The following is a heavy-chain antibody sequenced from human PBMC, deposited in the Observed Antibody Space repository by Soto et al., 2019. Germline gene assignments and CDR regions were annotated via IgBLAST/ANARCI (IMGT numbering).Heavy chain of an antibody. CDR1: GFAFHTHA. V-gene: IGHV3-23*01. J-gene: IGHJ4*02. D-gene: IGHD2-8*02. Sequence: PGGSLRLSCAASGFAFHTHALSWVRRAPGKGLEWVSGISASGVTTYYADSVKGRFTISRDNSKNTVTLQMNSLRAEDTAFYYCAKDRTPPLSLSPSSQAIKILLVARCFDSWGKGTLVTGSS. CDR2: ISASGVTT. CDR3: AKDRTPPLSLSPSSQAIKILLVARCFDS.